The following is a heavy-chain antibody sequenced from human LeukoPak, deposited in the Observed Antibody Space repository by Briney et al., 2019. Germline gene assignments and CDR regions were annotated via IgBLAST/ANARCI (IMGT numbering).Heavy chain of an antibody. Sequence: GASVKVSCKASGGTFSSYAISWVRQDPGQGLEWMGGIIPIFVTAHYAQKFQGRVTITADKSTSTAYMELSSLRSEDTAVYYCAREREGGLCFDYWGQGTLVTVSS. J-gene: IGHJ4*02. V-gene: IGHV1-69*06. D-gene: IGHD3-16*01. CDR2: IIPIFVTA. CDR3: AREREGGLCFDY. CDR1: GGTFSSYA.